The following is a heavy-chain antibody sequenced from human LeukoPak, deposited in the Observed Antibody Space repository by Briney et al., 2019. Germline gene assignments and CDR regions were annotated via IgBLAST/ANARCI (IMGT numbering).Heavy chain of an antibody. CDR3: ARAPRVYSGYVGAQSDY. CDR1: GFSFSSYS. D-gene: IGHD5-12*01. V-gene: IGHV3-48*02. CDR2: ISSSSSSI. J-gene: IGHJ4*02. Sequence: GGSLRLSCAASGFSFSSYSMNWVRQAPGKGLEWVSFISSSSSSIYYADSVEGRFTISRDNAKNSLYLQMNSLRDEDTAVYYCARAPRVYSGYVGAQSDYWGQGTPVTVSS.